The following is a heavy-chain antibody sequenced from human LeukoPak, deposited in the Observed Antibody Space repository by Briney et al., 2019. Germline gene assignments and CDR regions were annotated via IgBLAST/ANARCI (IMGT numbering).Heavy chain of an antibody. D-gene: IGHD4-23*01. Sequence: GGSLRSSCAASGFTFKSYVMNWVRQAPGKGLEWVSSISSSSSYIYHADSVKGRFTISRDNAKNSLYLQMNSLRAEDTAVYYCARNPWVNGGNSGACDYGGQGILVTVSS. CDR3: ARNPWVNGGNSGACDY. CDR2: ISSSSSYI. CDR1: GFTFKSYV. V-gene: IGHV3-21*01. J-gene: IGHJ4*02.